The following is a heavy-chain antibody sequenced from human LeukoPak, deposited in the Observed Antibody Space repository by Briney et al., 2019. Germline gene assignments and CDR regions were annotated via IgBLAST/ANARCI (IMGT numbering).Heavy chain of an antibody. Sequence: SQTLSLTCTVSGGSISSSSYYWSWIRQTAGKGLEWIGRIYTTGSTNYNPSLKSRVTMSVDTSKNQFSLKLSSVTAADTAVYYCARDSSGYYYLFDYWDQGTLVTVSS. D-gene: IGHD3-22*01. CDR2: IYTTGST. CDR1: GGSISSSSYY. J-gene: IGHJ4*02. V-gene: IGHV4-61*02. CDR3: ARDSSGYYYLFDY.